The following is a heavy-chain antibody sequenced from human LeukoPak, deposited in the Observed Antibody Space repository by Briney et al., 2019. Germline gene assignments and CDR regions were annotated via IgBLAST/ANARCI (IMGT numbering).Heavy chain of an antibody. CDR3: ARDRRGYFYYGMDV. Sequence: PGGSLRLSCAASGFTFSSYSMNWVRQAPGKGLEWVSSISSGSYTYYADSVKGRFTISRDNAKNSLYLQMNSLRAEDTAVYYCARDRRGYFYYGMDVWGKGTTVTVSS. CDR1: GFTFSSYS. J-gene: IGHJ6*04. D-gene: IGHD3-10*01. CDR2: ISSGSYT. V-gene: IGHV3-21*01.